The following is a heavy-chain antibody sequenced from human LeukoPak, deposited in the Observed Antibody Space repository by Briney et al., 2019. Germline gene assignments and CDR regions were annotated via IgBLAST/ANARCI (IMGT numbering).Heavy chain of an antibody. D-gene: IGHD2-2*01. CDR2: INHSGST. J-gene: IGHJ4*02. V-gene: IGHV4-34*01. CDR1: GGPFNSYC. Sequence: NSSETLSLTCAVYGGPFNSYCWTWIPQPPAKGLEWIGEINHSGSTNYTPSLKSRVTISVDTSKNQFSLKLSSVTAADTAVYYCASGPTSLPLGYCSSTSCYEDYWGQGTLVTVSS. CDR3: ASGPTSLPLGYCSSTSCYEDY.